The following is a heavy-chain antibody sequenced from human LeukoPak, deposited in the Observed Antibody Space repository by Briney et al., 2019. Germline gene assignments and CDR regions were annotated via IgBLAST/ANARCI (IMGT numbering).Heavy chain of an antibody. V-gene: IGHV3-21*01. CDR2: ISNSSSYI. J-gene: IGHJ4*02. D-gene: IGHD4-17*01. CDR1: GFTFSSYN. CDR3: ARAMYGDPYYFDY. Sequence: PGGSLRLSCAASGFTFSSYNMNWVRQAPGKGLEWVSSISNSSSYIYYADSVKGRFTISRDNAKNSLYLQMNSLRAEDTAVYYCARAMYGDPYYFDYWGQGTLVTVSS.